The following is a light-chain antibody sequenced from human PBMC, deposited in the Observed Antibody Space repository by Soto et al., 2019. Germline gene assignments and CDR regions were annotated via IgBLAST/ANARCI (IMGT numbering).Light chain of an antibody. CDR3: QSYDSIQPAV. Sequence: NFMLTQPHSVSEAPGKTVSISCTRPSGSIARNYVQSYQQRPGSAPSSLIYEDNERPSGVPDRFSGSIDSSSNSASLTLSWLSTEAEAGYFCQSYDSIQPAVFGGWTKL. V-gene: IGLV6-57*04. J-gene: IGLJ2*01. CDR1: SGSIARNY. CDR2: EDN.